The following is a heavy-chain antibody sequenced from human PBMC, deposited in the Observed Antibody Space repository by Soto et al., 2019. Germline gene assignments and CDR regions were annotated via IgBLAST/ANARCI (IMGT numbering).Heavy chain of an antibody. CDR1: RYTFISYY. V-gene: IGHV1-18*04. CDR2: INPYNDNT. J-gene: IGHJ6*02. CDR3: ARDLASRGLDV. Sequence: QVQLVQSGAEVKKPGASVKVSCKASRYTFISYYISWVRQAPGQGLEWMGWINPYNDNTNYTQKFQGRVTMTTDTSTSTAYMELRSLRSDDTAVYCCARDLASRGLDVWGQGTSVTVSS.